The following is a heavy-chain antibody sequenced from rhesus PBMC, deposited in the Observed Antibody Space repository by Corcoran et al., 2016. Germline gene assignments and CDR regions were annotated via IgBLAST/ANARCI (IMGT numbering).Heavy chain of an antibody. CDR1: GGSIPDSFR. J-gene: IGHJ4*01. CDR3: ARDGYGSNYYTAGD. CDR2: IHGRATST. V-gene: IGHV4S10*01. Sequence: QVQLQESGPGGVKHSETLSFTCPGPGGSIPDSFRWSWNRQPPGKGREWIGYIHGRATSTNYNPSLKSRVIISKDTSKNQFSLKLSSVTAADTAVYYCARDGYGSNYYTAGDWGQGVLVTVSS. D-gene: IGHD3-28*01.